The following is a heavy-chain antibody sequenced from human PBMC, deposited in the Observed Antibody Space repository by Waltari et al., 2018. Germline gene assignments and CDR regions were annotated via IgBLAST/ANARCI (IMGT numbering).Heavy chain of an antibody. D-gene: IGHD5-18*01. CDR1: GFTFRRYS. CDR3: AKGDTGRSAPSDY. Sequence: EVQLLESGGGLAQPGGSLRSSCAASGFTFRRYSMSWVRQAPGKGLEWVSSISASGGNTYYADSVKGRFTISRDNMKNTINLQMNSLRAEDTAVYFCAKGDTGRSAPSDYWGQGTLVTVSS. J-gene: IGHJ4*02. V-gene: IGHV3-23*01. CDR2: ISASGGNT.